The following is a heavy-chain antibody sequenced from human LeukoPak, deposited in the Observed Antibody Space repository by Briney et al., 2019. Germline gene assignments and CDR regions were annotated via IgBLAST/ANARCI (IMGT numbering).Heavy chain of an antibody. J-gene: IGHJ3*02. CDR3: ARECLSGTGDYGGDDAFDI. D-gene: IGHD4-17*01. Sequence: GGSLRLSCAASGFTFSNYWVSWVRQAPGKGLGWVSYISSSSSTIYYADSVKGRFTISRDNAKNSLYLQMNSLRDEDTAVYYCARECLSGTGDYGGDDAFDIWGQGTMVTVSS. V-gene: IGHV3-48*02. CDR2: ISSSSSTI. CDR1: GFTFSNYW.